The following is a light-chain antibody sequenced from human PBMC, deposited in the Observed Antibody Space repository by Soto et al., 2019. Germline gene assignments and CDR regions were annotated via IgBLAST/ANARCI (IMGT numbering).Light chain of an antibody. CDR1: QGIRNE. Sequence: AIQMTQSPSSLSASVGDRVTITCRASQGIRNELGGYQQKPGKAPKLLIYTAATLQSGVPSRFSGSVSGTDFTLTISSLQPEDFATYFCLQDYDYPWTFGQGTKVEI. CDR3: LQDYDYPWT. V-gene: IGKV1-6*01. CDR2: TAA. J-gene: IGKJ1*01.